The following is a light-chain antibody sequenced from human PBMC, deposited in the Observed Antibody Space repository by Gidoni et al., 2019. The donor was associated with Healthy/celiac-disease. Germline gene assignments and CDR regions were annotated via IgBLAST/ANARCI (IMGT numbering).Light chain of an antibody. J-gene: IGLJ2*01. CDR2: KDS. CDR1: ALPKQY. Sequence: SYELTQPPSVSVPPGQTARITCSGDALPKQYAYWYQQKPGQAPVLVIYKDSERPSGIPERFSGSSSGTTVTLTISGVQAEDEADYYCQSADSSGRVVFGGGTKLTVL. CDR3: QSADSSGRVV. V-gene: IGLV3-25*03.